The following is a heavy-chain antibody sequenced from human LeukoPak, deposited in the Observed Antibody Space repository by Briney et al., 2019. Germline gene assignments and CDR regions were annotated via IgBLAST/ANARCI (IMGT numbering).Heavy chain of an antibody. D-gene: IGHD4-17*01. Sequence: GGSLGLSCAASGFTFSSYSMNWVRQAPGKGLEWVSSISSSSSYIYYADSVKGRFTISRDNAKNSLYLQMNSLRAEDTAVYYCARGPDTVTTFDYWGQGTLVTVSS. J-gene: IGHJ4*02. CDR1: GFTFSSYS. CDR3: ARGPDTVTTFDY. V-gene: IGHV3-21*01. CDR2: ISSSSSYI.